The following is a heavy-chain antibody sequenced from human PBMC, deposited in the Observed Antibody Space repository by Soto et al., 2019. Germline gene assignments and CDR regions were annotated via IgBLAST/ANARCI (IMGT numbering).Heavy chain of an antibody. CDR3: AKRPASIITFDY. D-gene: IGHD2-2*01. Sequence: GGSLRLSCAASGFTFSSYAMSWVRQAPGKGLEWVSGISGNGGSTYYADSVKGRFTTSRDNSKNMLFLQINSLRDDDSAVYYCAKRPASIITFDYWGQGTPVTVSS. J-gene: IGHJ4*02. V-gene: IGHV3-23*01. CDR1: GFTFSSYA. CDR2: ISGNGGST.